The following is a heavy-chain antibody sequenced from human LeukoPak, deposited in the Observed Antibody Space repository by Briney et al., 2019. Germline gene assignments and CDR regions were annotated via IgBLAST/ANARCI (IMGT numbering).Heavy chain of an antibody. Sequence: PGGSLRLSCAASGFPFSTYAMSWVRQAPGKGLEWVSGITGSDSSTYYADSVRGRFTISRDNSKNTLYLQMNSLRADDTAVYYCAKAEDWGHGTLVTVSS. CDR3: AKAED. CDR1: GFPFSTYA. V-gene: IGHV3-23*01. CDR2: ITGSDSST. J-gene: IGHJ4*01.